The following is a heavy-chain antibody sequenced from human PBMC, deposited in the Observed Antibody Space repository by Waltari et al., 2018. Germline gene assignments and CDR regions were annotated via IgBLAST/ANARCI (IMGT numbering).Heavy chain of an antibody. CDR2: IYYSGST. CDR1: GGSLSSSSYY. J-gene: IGHJ4*02. Sequence: QLQLQESGPGLVKPSETLSLTCTVSGGSLSSSSYYWGWNRQPPGKGLEWIGSIYYSGSTYYNPSLKSRVTISVDTSKNQFSLKLSSVTAADTAVYYCARLVIGSGSYLPNWGQGTLVTVSS. CDR3: ARLVIGSGSYLPN. D-gene: IGHD1-26*01. V-gene: IGHV4-39*07.